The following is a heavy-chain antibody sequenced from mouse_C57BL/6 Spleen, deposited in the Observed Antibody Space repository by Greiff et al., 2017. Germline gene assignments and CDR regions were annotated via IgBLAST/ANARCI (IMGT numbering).Heavy chain of an antibody. V-gene: IGHV1-82*01. D-gene: IGHD2-5*01. J-gene: IGHJ4*01. CDR3: ARRQAYYSNYYAMDY. CDR1: GYAFSSSW. Sequence: QVHVKQSGPELVKPGASVKISCKASGYAFSSSWMNWVKQRPGKGLEWIGRIYPGDGDTNYNGKFKGKATLTADKSSSTAYMQLSSLTSEDSAVYFCARRQAYYSNYYAMDYWGQGTSVTVSS. CDR2: IYPGDGDT.